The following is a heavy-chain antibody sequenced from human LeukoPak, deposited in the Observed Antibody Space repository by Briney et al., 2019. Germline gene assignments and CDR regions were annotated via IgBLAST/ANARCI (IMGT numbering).Heavy chain of an antibody. D-gene: IGHD6-19*01. V-gene: IGHV3-21*01. J-gene: IGHJ6*02. CDR3: ARGGVAGGMDV. CDR1: GFTFSTYS. CDR2: ISASSTYI. Sequence: GGSLRLSCAASGFTFSTYSMNWVRQAPGKGLEWVSSISASSTYIYYADSVKGRFTISRDNAKNSLYLQMNSLRAGDTAVYYCARGGVAGGMDVWGQGTTVTVSS.